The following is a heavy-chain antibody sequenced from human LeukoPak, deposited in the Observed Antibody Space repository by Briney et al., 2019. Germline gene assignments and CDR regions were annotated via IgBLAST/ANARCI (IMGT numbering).Heavy chain of an antibody. CDR1: GDSINSLDL. D-gene: IGHD3-22*01. CDR3: AGLVGRYSSGFYYYYFDY. Sequence: SGTLSLTCTVSGDSINSLDLWSWVRQPPGKGLEWIGEMYLSGTTHSNPSVKSRVTISIDKSKNQFFLNLSSVTAADTAVYYCAGLVGRYSSGFYYYYFDYWGQGTLVTVSS. CDR2: MYLSGTT. J-gene: IGHJ4*02. V-gene: IGHV4-4*02.